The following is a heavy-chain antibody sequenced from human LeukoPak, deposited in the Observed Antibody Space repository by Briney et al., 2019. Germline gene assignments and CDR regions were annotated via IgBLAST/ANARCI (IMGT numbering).Heavy chain of an antibody. CDR2: IYPGDSDT. V-gene: IGHV5-51*01. J-gene: IGHJ4*02. Sequence: GGSLQISCQGSGYIFTSYWIGWVRQVPGKGLEWMGIIYPGDSDTRYSPSFQGQVTISADKSISTAYLQWSSLKASDTAMYYCARQSNFAHTDDYWGQGTLVTVSS. CDR3: ARQSNFAHTDDY. CDR1: GYIFTSYW. D-gene: IGHD2-8*02.